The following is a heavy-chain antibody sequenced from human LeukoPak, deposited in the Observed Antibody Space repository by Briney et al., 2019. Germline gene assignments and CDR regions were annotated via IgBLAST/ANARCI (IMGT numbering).Heavy chain of an antibody. J-gene: IGHJ4*02. V-gene: IGHV4-34*01. CDR2: INHTGRT. Sequence: PSETLSLTCAVYGGSFSGYYWSWIRQPPGKGLEWIGEINHTGRTNYNPSLKSRVPISVDTSKNQFSLKVSSVTAAHTAVYYCARRRGYNSFEYWGQGTLVTVSS. CDR3: ARRRGYNSFEY. CDR1: GGSFSGYY. D-gene: IGHD2/OR15-2a*01.